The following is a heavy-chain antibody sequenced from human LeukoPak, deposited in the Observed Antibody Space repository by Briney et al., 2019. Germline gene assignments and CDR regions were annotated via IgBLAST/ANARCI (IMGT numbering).Heavy chain of an antibody. J-gene: IGHJ4*02. Sequence: GGYLRLSCAASGFTFNTYEMNWVRQAPGKGREWLAYIPSSGSTIYYADYVKGRFTVSRDNAKNSLYLQMNSLRAEDTAVYYCARGGWNYVFNYWGQGTLVTVSS. V-gene: IGHV3-48*03. CDR2: IPSSGSTI. D-gene: IGHD1-7*01. CDR3: ARGGWNYVFNY. CDR1: GFTFNTYE.